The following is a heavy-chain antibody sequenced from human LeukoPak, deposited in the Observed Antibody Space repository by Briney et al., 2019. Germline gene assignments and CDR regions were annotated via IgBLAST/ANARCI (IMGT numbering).Heavy chain of an antibody. V-gene: IGHV3-9*01. CDR1: GFTFDDYA. D-gene: IGHD3-22*01. CDR3: AKDLRYYDSSGLDY. J-gene: IGHJ4*02. Sequence: GGSLRLSCAASGFTFDDYAMHWVRRAPGKGLEWVSGISWNSGSIGYADSVKGRFTISRDNAKNSLYLQMNSLRAEDTALYYCAKDLRYYDSSGLDYWGQGTLVTVSS. CDR2: ISWNSGSI.